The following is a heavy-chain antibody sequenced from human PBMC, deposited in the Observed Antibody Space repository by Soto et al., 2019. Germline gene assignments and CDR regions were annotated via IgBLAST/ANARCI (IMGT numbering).Heavy chain of an antibody. Sequence: SETLSLTCTVAGGSISSYYLSWIRQPPGKGLEWIGYMHYSGSSNYNPFLKSRVTISVDTSKNQFSLKLSSVTAADTAVYYCARRGSYPYFDYWGQGTLVTVSS. CDR3: ARRGSYPYFDY. CDR1: GGSISSYY. J-gene: IGHJ4*02. D-gene: IGHD1-26*01. V-gene: IGHV4-59*08. CDR2: MHYSGSS.